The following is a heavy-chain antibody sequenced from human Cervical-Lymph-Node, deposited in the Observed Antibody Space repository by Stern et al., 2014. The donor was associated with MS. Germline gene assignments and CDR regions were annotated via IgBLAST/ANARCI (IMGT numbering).Heavy chain of an antibody. Sequence: EVQLVESGGGLVKPGGSLRLSCAASGFTFSSYSMNWVRQAPGQGLEWVSSLSRSSSYIYYADSVKGRFTISRDNAKNSLYLQMNSLRAEDTAVYYCARDQGGKYYDSSGYYSDAFDIWGQGTMVTVSS. J-gene: IGHJ3*02. V-gene: IGHV3-21*01. CDR1: GFTFSSYS. CDR2: LSRSSSYI. CDR3: ARDQGGKYYDSSGYYSDAFDI. D-gene: IGHD3-22*01.